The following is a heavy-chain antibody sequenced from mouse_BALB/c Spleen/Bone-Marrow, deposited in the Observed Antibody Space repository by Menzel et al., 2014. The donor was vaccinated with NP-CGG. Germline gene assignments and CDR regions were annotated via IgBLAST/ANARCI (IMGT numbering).Heavy chain of an antibody. CDR2: INPYNDGT. Sequence: EVQLQQSGPELVKPGASAKMSCKASGYTFTSYVMHWVKQKPGQGLEWIGYINPYNDGTKYNEKFKGKATLTSDKSSSTAYMELSSLTSEDSAVYYCARREDGYGTFYWYFDVWGAATTVTVSS. CDR3: ARREDGYGTFYWYFDV. J-gene: IGHJ1*01. CDR1: GYTFTSYV. V-gene: IGHV1-14*01. D-gene: IGHD2-2*01.